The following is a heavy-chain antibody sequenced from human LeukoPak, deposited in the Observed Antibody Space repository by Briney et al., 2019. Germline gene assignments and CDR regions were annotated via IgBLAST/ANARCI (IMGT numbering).Heavy chain of an antibody. J-gene: IGHJ4*02. CDR3: AKSQRNDQQVVQRIDY. Sequence: GSLRLSCTASRFTFSTYAMSWVRQAPGKGLEWVSRISGSGDTTYYTGSVKGRFTISRDNSKNALYLQMSSLRAEDTAVYYCAKSQRNDQQVVQRIDYWGQGTLVTVSS. CDR1: RFTFSTYA. V-gene: IGHV3-23*01. D-gene: IGHD2-2*01. CDR2: ISGSGDTT.